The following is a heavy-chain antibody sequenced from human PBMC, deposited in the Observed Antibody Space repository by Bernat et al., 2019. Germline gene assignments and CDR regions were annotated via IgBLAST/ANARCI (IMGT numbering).Heavy chain of an antibody. V-gene: IGHV3-74*01. CDR1: GFTFNNYW. J-gene: IGHJ4*02. CDR2: IDYDGTTA. Sequence: EVHLVESGGGFVQPGGSLRLSCAASGFTFNNYWMHWVRHAPGKGLVWVSRIDYDGTTAHYADCVKGRLTISRDNTKKTVYLQMNSLRAEDTAVYYCARDSAGLDYWGQGTPVTVSS. D-gene: IGHD3-10*01. CDR3: ARDSAGLDY.